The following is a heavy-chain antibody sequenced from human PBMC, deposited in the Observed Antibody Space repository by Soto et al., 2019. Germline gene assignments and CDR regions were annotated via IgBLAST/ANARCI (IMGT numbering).Heavy chain of an antibody. CDR1: GGTFSSYA. J-gene: IGHJ6*02. V-gene: IGHV1-69*01. CDR3: ARSQGGSSSLDIYYYYYYGMDV. D-gene: IGHD2-15*01. CDR2: IIPIFVTA. Sequence: QVQLVQSGAEVKKPGSSVNVSCTAPGGTFSSYAISWVRHAPGQGLEWMGGIIPIFVTANYAQKFQGRVTITADESTSTGYMELSSLRSEDTAVYYCARSQGGSSSLDIYYYYYYGMDVWGQGTTVTVSS.